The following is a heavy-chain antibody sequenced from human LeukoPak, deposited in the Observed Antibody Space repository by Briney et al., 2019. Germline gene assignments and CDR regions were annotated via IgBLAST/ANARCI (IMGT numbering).Heavy chain of an antibody. CDR3: ATSWVDGWFDP. CDR2: VDPEDGET. Sequence: ASVKVSCKVSGYTFTDYYMHWVQQAPGKGLEWMGLVDPEDGETIYAEKFQGRVTITADTSTDTAYMELSSLRSEDTAVYHCATSWVDGWFDPWGQGTLVTVSS. CDR1: GYTFTDYY. J-gene: IGHJ5*02. D-gene: IGHD7-27*01. V-gene: IGHV1-69-2*01.